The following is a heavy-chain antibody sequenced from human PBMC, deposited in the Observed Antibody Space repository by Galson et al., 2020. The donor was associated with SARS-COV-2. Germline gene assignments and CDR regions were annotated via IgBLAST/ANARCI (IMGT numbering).Heavy chain of an antibody. CDR3: ARELDDTGWYRGGFDY. CDR2: IYYSGNT. Sequence: SETLSLTCSVSGGSIVNHYWSCIRQTPGKGLEWVGKIYYSGNTTYNPSLKSRVTISLDTSMTQFSLNLSSVTAAATAAYYCARELDDTGWYRGGFDYWGQGILVTVSS. J-gene: IGHJ4*02. D-gene: IGHD6-19*01. CDR1: GGSIVNHY. V-gene: IGHV4-59*11.